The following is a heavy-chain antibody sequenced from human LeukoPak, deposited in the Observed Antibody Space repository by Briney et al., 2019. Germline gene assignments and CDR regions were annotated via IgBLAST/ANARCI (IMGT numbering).Heavy chain of an antibody. Sequence: GGSLRLSCAASGFTFSNYAMSWVRQAPGKGLEWVSTFSGGGSSTYYADSVKGRFTISRDNSKNTLYLQMNSLRAEDTAVYYCARDMDSIAVAGTSYYYYGMDVWGQGTTVTVSS. CDR3: ARDMDSIAVAGTSYYYYGMDV. J-gene: IGHJ6*02. D-gene: IGHD6-19*01. V-gene: IGHV3-23*01. CDR2: FSGGGSST. CDR1: GFTFSNYA.